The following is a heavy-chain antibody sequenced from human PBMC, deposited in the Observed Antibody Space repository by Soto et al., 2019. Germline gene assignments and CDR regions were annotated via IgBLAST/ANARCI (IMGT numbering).Heavy chain of an antibody. CDR2: IKSKTDGGTT. Sequence: GGSLRLSCAASGFTFSNAWMSWVRQAPGKGLEWVGRIKSKTDGGTTDYAAPGKGRFTISRDDSKNTLYLQMNSLKTEDTAVYYCTTAITGTTSVLLRLYYYYYMDVWGKGTTVTVSS. J-gene: IGHJ6*03. CDR3: TTAITGTTSVLLRLYYYYYMDV. D-gene: IGHD1-7*01. CDR1: GFTFSNAW. V-gene: IGHV3-15*01.